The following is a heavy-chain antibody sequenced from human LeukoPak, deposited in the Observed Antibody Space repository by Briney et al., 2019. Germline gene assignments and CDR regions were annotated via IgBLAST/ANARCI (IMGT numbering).Heavy chain of an antibody. V-gene: IGHV1-69*13. CDR1: GGTFSSYA. Sequence: GASVKVSCKASGGTFSSYAISWVRQAPGQGREWMGGIIPIFGTANYAQKFQGRVTITADESTSTAYMELSSLRSEDTAVYYCARGIREAATLDYFDYWGQGTLVTVSS. J-gene: IGHJ4*02. CDR3: ARGIREAATLDYFDY. CDR2: IIPIFGTA. D-gene: IGHD2-15*01.